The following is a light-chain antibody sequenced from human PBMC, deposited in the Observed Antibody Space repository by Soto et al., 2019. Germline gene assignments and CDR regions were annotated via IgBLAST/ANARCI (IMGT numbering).Light chain of an antibody. V-gene: IGKV3-20*01. CDR1: QSVTSRS. J-gene: IGKJ1*01. CDR3: QHYSSSRWT. CDR2: AAS. Sequence: EIVLTQSPGTLSLSPGERVTLSCRASQSVTSRSLAWYQKKPGQAPRLLIYAASTRASGIPDRFSGGGSGTDFTLTISSLEPEDFAVYYCQHYSSSRWTFGQGTKVEVK.